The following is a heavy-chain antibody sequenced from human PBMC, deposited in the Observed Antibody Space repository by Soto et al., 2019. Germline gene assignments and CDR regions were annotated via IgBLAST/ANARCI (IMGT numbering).Heavy chain of an antibody. Sequence: ASVKVSCKASGGTFSSYAISWVRQAPGQGLEWMGGIIPIFGTANYAQKFQGRVTITADESTSTAYMELSSLRSEDTAVYYCAREQQGYYYYYGMDVWGQGTTVTVSS. CDR1: GGTFSSYA. J-gene: IGHJ6*02. V-gene: IGHV1-69*01. D-gene: IGHD6-13*01. CDR2: IIPIFGTA. CDR3: AREQQGYYYYYGMDV.